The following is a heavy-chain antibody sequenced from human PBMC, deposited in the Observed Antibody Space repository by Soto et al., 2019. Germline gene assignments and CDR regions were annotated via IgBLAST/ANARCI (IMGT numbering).Heavy chain of an antibody. V-gene: IGHV4-30-2*01. D-gene: IGHD2-15*01. CDR1: GGSISSGGYS. Sequence: QLQLRESGSGLVKPSQTLSLTCAGSGGSISSGGYSWSWIRQPPGKGLEWIGYIYHSGSTYYNPSLKSRVTISVDRSKNQFSLKLSSVTAADTAVYYCARGQVVAAQHWGQGTLVTVSS. CDR3: ARGQVVAAQH. J-gene: IGHJ4*02. CDR2: IYHSGST.